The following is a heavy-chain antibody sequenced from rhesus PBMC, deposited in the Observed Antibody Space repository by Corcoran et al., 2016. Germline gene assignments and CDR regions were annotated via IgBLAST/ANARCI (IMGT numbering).Heavy chain of an antibody. CDR2: ISSASGYI. D-gene: IGHD3-16*01. V-gene: IGHV3S16*01. CDR1: GFTFSSYG. J-gene: IGHJ4*01. CDR3: STLYSGSYYYVVY. Sequence: EVQLVESGGGLVQPGGSLRLSCAASGFTFSSYGMSWVRQAPGKGLEWVSSISSASGYIYYADSVKGRFTISRDNAKNSLSLQMNSLRAEDTAVYYCSTLYSGSYYYVVYWGQGVLVTVSS.